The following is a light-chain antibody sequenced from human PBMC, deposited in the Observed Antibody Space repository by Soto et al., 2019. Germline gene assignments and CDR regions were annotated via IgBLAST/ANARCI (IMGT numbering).Light chain of an antibody. V-gene: IGLV2-23*01. CDR1: SGDVGSYDL. CDR2: EGS. Sequence: QSALTQPASVSGSPGQSITISCTGTSGDVGSYDLVSWYQHHPGNAPKVMIYEGSRRPSGVSNRFSGSKSGNTASLTISGLQAEDEADYYCSSYAGSDILVFGGGTKLTVL. CDR3: SSYAGSDILV. J-gene: IGLJ2*01.